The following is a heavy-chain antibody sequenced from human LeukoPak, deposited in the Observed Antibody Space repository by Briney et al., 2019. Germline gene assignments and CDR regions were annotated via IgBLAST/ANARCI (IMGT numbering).Heavy chain of an antibody. CDR1: GFTFSSYA. Sequence: PGRSLRLSCAASGFTFSSYAMHLVRQAPGKGLEWVAVISYDGSNKYYADSVKGRFSISRDNSKNTLYLQMNSLRAEDTAVYYCAREIVGAIFDYWGQGTLVTVSS. D-gene: IGHD1-26*01. CDR3: AREIVGAIFDY. CDR2: ISYDGSNK. V-gene: IGHV3-30-3*01. J-gene: IGHJ4*02.